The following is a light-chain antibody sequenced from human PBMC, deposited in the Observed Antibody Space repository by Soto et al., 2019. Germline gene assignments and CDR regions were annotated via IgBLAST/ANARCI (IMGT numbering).Light chain of an antibody. CDR1: QSVSSRH. Sequence: IVLTQSPGTLSLSPGERATLSCRASQSVSSRHLAWYQQKPGQAPRLLIYAASSRATGIPDRFSGAGSGTDFSLTISRLQPEDFAVYYCVQYESQALYTFGQGTKLYIK. CDR2: AAS. J-gene: IGKJ2*01. CDR3: VQYESQALYT. V-gene: IGKV3-20*01.